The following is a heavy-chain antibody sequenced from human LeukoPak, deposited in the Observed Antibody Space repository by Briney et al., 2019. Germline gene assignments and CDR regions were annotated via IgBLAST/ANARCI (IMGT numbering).Heavy chain of an antibody. Sequence: GGSLRLSCAASGFTVSNNYMAWVRQAPGKGLEWVSFMYSDVNTCYADSVKGRFTISTDNSENKLYLQMNSLRAEDTAVYYCARGVLGLKPLDYWGQGTLVTVSS. CDR1: GFTVSNNY. D-gene: IGHD1-26*01. CDR3: ARGVLGLKPLDY. V-gene: IGHV3-53*01. J-gene: IGHJ4*02. CDR2: MYSDVNT.